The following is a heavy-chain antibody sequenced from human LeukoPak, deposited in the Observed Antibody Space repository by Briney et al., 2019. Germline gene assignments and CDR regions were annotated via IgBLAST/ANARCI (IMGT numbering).Heavy chain of an antibody. CDR2: IKQDGTEK. D-gene: IGHD3-16*01. CDR3: ARHGGAFEI. Sequence: GGSLRLSCAASGFTFSSYWMSWVRQAPGKGLEWVAHIKQDGTEKYYVDSVKGRFTISRDNAKNSLYLQLNSLRAEDTAVYYCARHGGAFEICGQGTMVTVSS. J-gene: IGHJ3*02. CDR1: GFTFSSYW. V-gene: IGHV3-7*01.